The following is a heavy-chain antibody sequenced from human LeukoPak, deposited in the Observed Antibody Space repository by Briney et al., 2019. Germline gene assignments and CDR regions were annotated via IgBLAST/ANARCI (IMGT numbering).Heavy chain of an antibody. CDR2: IDVSGGGT. CDR1: GFTFSSYA. D-gene: IGHD3-16*01. J-gene: IGHJ4*02. Sequence: GGSLRLSCAASGFTFSSYAMCWVRQAPGKGLEWVSSIDVSGGGTYYADSVKGRFTISRDNSKNTLYLEMNSLRAEDTALYFCANEIRPNDYWGQGALVTVSS. CDR3: ANEIRPNDY. V-gene: IGHV3-23*01.